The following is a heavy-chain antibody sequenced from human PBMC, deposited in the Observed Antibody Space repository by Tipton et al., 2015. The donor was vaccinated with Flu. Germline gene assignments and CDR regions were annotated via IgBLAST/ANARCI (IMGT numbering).Heavy chain of an antibody. J-gene: IGHJ5*02. CDR1: GGSINNYY. V-gene: IGHV4-59*01. CDR3: ARRHFSNYVSEPKNWFDP. D-gene: IGHD4-11*01. CDR2: IYYSGST. Sequence: TLSLTCTVSGGSINNYYWSWIRQPPGKGLEYIGHIYYSGSTNYNPSLKSRVTISVDTSKNQFSLRLSSVTAADTAVYFCARRHFSNYVSEPKNWFDPWGPGTLVTVSS.